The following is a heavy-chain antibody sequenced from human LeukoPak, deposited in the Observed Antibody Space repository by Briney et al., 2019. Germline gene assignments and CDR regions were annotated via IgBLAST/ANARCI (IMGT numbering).Heavy chain of an antibody. CDR3: ATSLGATPHSDY. J-gene: IGHJ4*02. V-gene: IGHV1-24*01. CDR1: GYTLTELS. CDR2: FDAEDGET. D-gene: IGHD1-26*01. Sequence: ASVKVSCKVSGYTLTELSMHWVRQAPGKGLEWMGGFDAEDGETIYAQKFQGRVTMTEDTSTDTAYMELSSLRSEYTALYYCATSLGATPHSDYWGQGTLVTVSS.